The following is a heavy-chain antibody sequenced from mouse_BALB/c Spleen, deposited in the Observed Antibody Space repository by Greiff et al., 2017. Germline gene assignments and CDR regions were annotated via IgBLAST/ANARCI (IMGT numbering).Heavy chain of an antibody. J-gene: IGHJ4*01. Sequence: QVQLKQPGAELVKPGAPVKLSCKASGYTFTSYWMNWVKQRPGRGLEWIGRIDPSDSETHYNQKFKDKATLTVDKSSSTAYIQLSSLTSEDSAVYYCARGKVITTDAMDYWGQGTSVTVSS. CDR3: ARGKVITTDAMDY. CDR1: GYTFTSYW. CDR2: IDPSDSET. V-gene: IGHV1-69*02. D-gene: IGHD2-4*01.